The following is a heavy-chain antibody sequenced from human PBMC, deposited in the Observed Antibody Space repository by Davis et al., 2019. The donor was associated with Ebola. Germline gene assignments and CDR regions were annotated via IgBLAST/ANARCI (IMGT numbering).Heavy chain of an antibody. CDR2: VNSIGGIT. J-gene: IGHJ4*02. V-gene: IGHV1-46*01. CDR3: ASGGDSNRWCDPIVY. CDR1: GYIFTAYY. D-gene: IGHD6-13*01. Sequence: ASVKVSCKASGYIFTAYYMHWVRQAPGQGLEWMGVVNSIGGITTFAQKFKGRVTMTRDTPTSTVYMELSSLGSEDTALYYCASGGDSNRWCDPIVYWGQGTLVTVSS.